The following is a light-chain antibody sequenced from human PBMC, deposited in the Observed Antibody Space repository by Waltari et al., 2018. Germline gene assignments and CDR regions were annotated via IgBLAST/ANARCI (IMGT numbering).Light chain of an antibody. CDR1: NIGSKS. CDR2: CDC. J-gene: IGLJ3*02. Sequence: YVLTQPPSVSVDPGKTARLTCGGENIGSKSVNWYQQKPGQAPGLVMFCDCDRPSENPERFSCSNSGNTATRTISWVEAGDEADYHCQVWDDVTDSGVFGGGTKLTVL. V-gene: IGLV3-21*04. CDR3: QVWDDVTDSGV.